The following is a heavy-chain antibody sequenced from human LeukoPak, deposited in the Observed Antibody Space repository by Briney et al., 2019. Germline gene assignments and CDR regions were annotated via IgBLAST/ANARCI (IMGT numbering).Heavy chain of an antibody. D-gene: IGHD2-15*01. V-gene: IGHV4-38-2*02. J-gene: IGHJ5*02. Sequence: SETLSLTCTVSGGSISSGYYWGWIRQPPGKGLEWIGSIYHSGSTYYNPSLKSRVIISVDTSKNQFSLKLSSVTAADTAVYYCAKNGTPGRVLLAATRYNWFDPWGQGTLVTVSS. CDR3: AKNGTPGRVLLAATRYNWFDP. CDR2: IYHSGST. CDR1: GGSISSGYY.